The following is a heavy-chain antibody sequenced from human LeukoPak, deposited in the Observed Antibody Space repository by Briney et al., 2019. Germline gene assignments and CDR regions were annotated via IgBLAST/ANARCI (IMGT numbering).Heavy chain of an antibody. J-gene: IGHJ4*02. CDR2: ISYDGSNK. Sequence: QPGGSLRLSCVGSGFTFSTYWMSWVRQAPGKGLEWVAVISYDGSNKYYADSVKGRFTISRDNSKNTLYLQMNSLRAEDTAVYYCAKDTPAYSSGWYQRGYYFDYWGQGTLVTVSS. CDR3: AKDTPAYSSGWYQRGYYFDY. CDR1: GFTFSTYW. V-gene: IGHV3-30*18. D-gene: IGHD6-19*01.